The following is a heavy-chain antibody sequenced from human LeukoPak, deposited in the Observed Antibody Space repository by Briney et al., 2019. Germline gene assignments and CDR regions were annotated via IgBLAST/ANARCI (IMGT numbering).Heavy chain of an antibody. CDR2: MSGSGGST. CDR1: GFTFDSYP. J-gene: IGHJ4*02. Sequence: QTGGSLRLSCAASGFTFDSYPMSWVRQAPGRGLEWVSTMSGSGGSTYYADSVKGRFTISRDNSKNTLYLQMSSLRAEDTALYYCAKKESFGELSDWGQGTLVTVSS. CDR3: AKKESFGELSD. V-gene: IGHV3-23*01. D-gene: IGHD3-10*01.